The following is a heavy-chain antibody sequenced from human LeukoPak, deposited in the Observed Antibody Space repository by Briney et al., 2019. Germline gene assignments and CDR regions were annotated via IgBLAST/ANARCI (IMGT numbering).Heavy chain of an antibody. J-gene: IGHJ4*02. CDR3: ARAFPFSSSWYPFDY. D-gene: IGHD6-13*01. CDR2: IYSGGST. V-gene: IGHV3-53*01. Sequence: GGSLRLSCAASGFTVSINYVSWDRQAPGKGLEWVSVIYSGGSTYYADSVKGRFTISRDNSKNTLYLQMNSLRAEDTAVYYCARAFPFSSSWYPFDYWGQGTLVTVSS. CDR1: GFTVSINY.